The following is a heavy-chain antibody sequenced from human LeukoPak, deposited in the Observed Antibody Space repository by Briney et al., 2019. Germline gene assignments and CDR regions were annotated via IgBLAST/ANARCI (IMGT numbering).Heavy chain of an antibody. D-gene: IGHD6-13*01. J-gene: IGHJ4*02. Sequence: ASVKVSCKASVYTFTSYDINWVRQATGQGLEWMGWMNPNSVNTGYAQKFQGRVSMTSNTSISTAYMELSSLRYEDTAVYYCTRGLRREQQLLRAFDDWGQGTLVTVSS. CDR3: TRGLRREQQLLRAFDD. CDR2: MNPNSVNT. CDR1: VYTFTSYD. V-gene: IGHV1-8*01.